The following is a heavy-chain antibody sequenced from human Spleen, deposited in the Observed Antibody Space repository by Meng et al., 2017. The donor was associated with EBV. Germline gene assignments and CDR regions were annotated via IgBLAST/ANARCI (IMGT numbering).Heavy chain of an antibody. CDR2: LYYSGST. CDR3: ARASNYGDYGIWFDP. CDR1: GGSINSNGYY. D-gene: IGHD4-17*01. J-gene: IGHJ5*02. V-gene: IGHV4-30-4*01. Sequence: QPQESGPGLVKASQTLSLTCTVSGGSINSNGYYWNWIRQTPGKGLEWIGYLYYSGSTYYNPSLKSRVTISMDTSQNQFSLSLRSVTAADTAVYYCARASNYGDYGIWFDPWGQGTLVTVSS.